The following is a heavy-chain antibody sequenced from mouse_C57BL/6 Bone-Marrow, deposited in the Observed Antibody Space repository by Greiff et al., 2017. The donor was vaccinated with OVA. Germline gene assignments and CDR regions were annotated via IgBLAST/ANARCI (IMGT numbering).Heavy chain of an antibody. CDR2: ISSGSSTI. D-gene: IGHD1-1*01. Sequence: EVNVVESGGGLVKPGGSLKLSCAASGFTFSDYGMHWVRQAPEKGLEWVAYISSGSSTIYYADTVKGRFTISRDNAKNTLFLQMTSLRSEDTAMYYCASNGSTYFDYWGQGTTLTVSS. V-gene: IGHV5-17*01. CDR3: ASNGSTYFDY. CDR1: GFTFSDYG. J-gene: IGHJ2*01.